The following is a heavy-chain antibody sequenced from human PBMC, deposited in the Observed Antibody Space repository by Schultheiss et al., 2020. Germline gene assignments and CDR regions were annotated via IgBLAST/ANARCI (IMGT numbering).Heavy chain of an antibody. D-gene: IGHD2-8*01. CDR1: GFPFSYSW. Sequence: GGSLRLSCAASGFPFSYSWMHWVRQAPGKGLVWVSRINSDGSSTSYADSVKGRFTISRDNAKNSLYLQMNSLRAEDTAVYYCARDRGWCMLEAPCDAFDIWGQGTMVTVSS. CDR3: ARDRGWCMLEAPCDAFDI. J-gene: IGHJ3*02. V-gene: IGHV3-74*01. CDR2: INSDGSST.